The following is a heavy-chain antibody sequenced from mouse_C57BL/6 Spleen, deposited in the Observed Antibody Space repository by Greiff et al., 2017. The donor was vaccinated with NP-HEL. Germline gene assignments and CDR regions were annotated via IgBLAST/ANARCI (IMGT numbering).Heavy chain of an antibody. J-gene: IGHJ4*01. CDR3: VRGLLRDAMDY. Sequence: EVQLVESGGGLVQPKGSLKLSCAASGFSFNTYAMNWVRQAPGKGLEWVARIRSKSNNYATYYADSVKDRFTISRDDSESMLYLQMNNLKTEDTAMYYCVRGLLRDAMDYWGQGTSVTVSS. D-gene: IGHD1-1*01. V-gene: IGHV10-1*01. CDR2: IRSKSNNYAT. CDR1: GFSFNTYA.